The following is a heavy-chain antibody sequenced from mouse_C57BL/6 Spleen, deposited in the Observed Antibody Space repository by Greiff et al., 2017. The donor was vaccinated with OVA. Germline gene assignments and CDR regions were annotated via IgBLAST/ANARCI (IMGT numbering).Heavy chain of an antibody. V-gene: IGHV1-82*01. CDR3: ARQLRPHFDY. CDR1: GYAFSSSW. D-gene: IGHD3-2*02. Sequence: QVQLKQSGPELVKPGASVKISCKASGYAFSSSWMNWVKQRPGKGLEWIGRIYPGDGDTNYNGKFKGKATLTADKSSSTAYMQLSSLTSEDSAVYFCARQLRPHFDYWGQGTTLTVSS. CDR2: IYPGDGDT. J-gene: IGHJ2*01.